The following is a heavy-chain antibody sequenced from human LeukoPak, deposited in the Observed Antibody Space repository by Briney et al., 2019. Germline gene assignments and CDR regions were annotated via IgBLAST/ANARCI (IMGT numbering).Heavy chain of an antibody. D-gene: IGHD2-2*01. CDR3: ARGRTGYQLLPTKKDYSYYYMDV. CDR1: GGSISSSNW. CDR2: IYHSGST. J-gene: IGHJ6*03. V-gene: IGHV4-4*02. Sequence: SGTLSLTCAVSGGSISSSNWWSWVRQPPGKGLEWIGEIYHSGSTNYNPSLKSRVTISVDKSKNQFSLKLSSVTAADTAVYYCARGRTGYQLLPTKKDYSYYYMDVWDKGTTVTVSS.